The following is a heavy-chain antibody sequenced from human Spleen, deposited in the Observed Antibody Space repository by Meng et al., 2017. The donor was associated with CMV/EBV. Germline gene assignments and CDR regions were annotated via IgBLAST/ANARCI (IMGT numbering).Heavy chain of an antibody. CDR2: ISWNNNNI. CDR1: GFTFDDYA. J-gene: IGHJ5*02. D-gene: IGHD3-3*01. CDR3: AKAPGITIPRFDP. Sequence: LSLTCAASGFTFDDYAMHWVRQAPGKGLEWVSGISWNNNNIGYADSVKGRFTISRDNAKNSLYLQMNSLRAEDTALYYCAKAPGITIPRFDPWGQGTLVTVSS. V-gene: IGHV3-9*01.